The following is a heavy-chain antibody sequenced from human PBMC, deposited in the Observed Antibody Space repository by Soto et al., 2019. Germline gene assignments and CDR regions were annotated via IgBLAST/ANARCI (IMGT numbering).Heavy chain of an antibody. Sequence: QITLKESGPTLVKPTQTLTLTCTFSGFSLSTSGVGVGWIRQPPGKALEWLALIYWDDDTRYSPSLKSRLIITKDTSKNPVVLTMTNMDPVDTATYYCARSFCSGCPNYGMDVWGQGTTVTVSS. CDR2: IYWDDDT. CDR3: ARSFCSGCPNYGMDV. CDR1: GFSLSTSGVG. J-gene: IGHJ6*02. D-gene: IGHD3-3*01. V-gene: IGHV2-5*02.